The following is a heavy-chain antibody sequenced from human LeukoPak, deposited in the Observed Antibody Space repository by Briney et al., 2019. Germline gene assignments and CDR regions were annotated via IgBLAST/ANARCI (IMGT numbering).Heavy chain of an antibody. D-gene: IGHD3-22*01. CDR3: ARGPDSSGYYPAIDY. CDR2: IYSGGST. CDR1: GFTVSSNY. V-gene: IGHV3-53*01. J-gene: IGHJ4*02. Sequence: PGGSLRLSCAASGFTVSSNYMSWGRQAPGKGLEWVSVIYSGGSTYYADSVKGRFTISRDNSKNTLYLQMNSLRAEDTAVYYCARGPDSSGYYPAIDYWGQGTLVTVSS.